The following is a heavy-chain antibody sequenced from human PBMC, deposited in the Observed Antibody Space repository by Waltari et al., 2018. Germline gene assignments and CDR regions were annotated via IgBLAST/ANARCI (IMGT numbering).Heavy chain of an antibody. CDR1: EYTFSTYW. CDR3: VATGNAGY. V-gene: IGHV3-74*01. J-gene: IGHJ4*02. CDR2: INTDGSST. Sequence: EVQLVESGGGSVQPGGSLRLYRAASEYTFSTYWMHWVRQAPGTGLGWVSRINTDGSSTLYADSVKGRFTISRDNAKNTLYLQMNSLRVEDTAVYYCVATGNAGYWGQGALVTVSS. D-gene: IGHD1-1*01.